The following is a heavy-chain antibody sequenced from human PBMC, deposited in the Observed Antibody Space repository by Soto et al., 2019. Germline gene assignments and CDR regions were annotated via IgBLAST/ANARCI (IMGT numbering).Heavy chain of an antibody. CDR2: IVPILGPA. CDR3: ARAAKRYLDS. Sequence: QVQLVQSGAEFKKPGSSVNVSCKASGGTFNTFAISWLRPAPGQGLEYLGGIVPILGPAFYAQRFQGRVTITADKSTNTAYLEPTSLSSKNTAVYYFARAAKRYLDSWGQGTQVSVST. J-gene: IGHJ4*03. V-gene: IGHV1-69*06. CDR1: GGTFNTFA.